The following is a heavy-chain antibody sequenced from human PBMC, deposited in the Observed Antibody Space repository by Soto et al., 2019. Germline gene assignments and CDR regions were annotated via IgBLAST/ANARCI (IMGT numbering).Heavy chain of an antibody. CDR1: GYGFTSYG. CDR2: ISAYNGNT. J-gene: IGHJ4*02. CDR3: ARAQFVVVVAAAYYFDY. D-gene: IGHD2-15*01. V-gene: IGHV1-18*01. Sequence: ASVTVSCQAAGYGFTSYGISWVRQAPGQGLEWMGWISAYNGNTNYAQKLQGRVTMTTDTSTSTAYMELRSLRSDDTAVYYCARAQFVVVVAAAYYFDYWGQGTLVTVSS.